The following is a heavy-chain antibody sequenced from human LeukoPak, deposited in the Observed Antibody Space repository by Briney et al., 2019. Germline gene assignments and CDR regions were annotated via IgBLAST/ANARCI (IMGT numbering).Heavy chain of an antibody. CDR2: INHRGST. D-gene: IGHD3-10*01. CDR1: GGSFSGYY. Sequence: SETLSLTCAVYGGSFSGYYWSWIRQPPGKGLEWIGEINHRGSTNYNPSLKSRVTISVDTSKNQFSLKLSSVTAADTAVYYCARGGGLWFGESTNWFDPWGQGTLVTVSS. V-gene: IGHV4-34*01. J-gene: IGHJ5*02. CDR3: ARGGGLWFGESTNWFDP.